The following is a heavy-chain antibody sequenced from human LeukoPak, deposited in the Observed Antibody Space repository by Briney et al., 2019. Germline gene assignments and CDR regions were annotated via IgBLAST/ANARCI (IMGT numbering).Heavy chain of an antibody. CDR2: INSGGRT. CDR3: ARGPSGSSALWYYFDY. CDR1: GFTVSSNS. D-gene: IGHD1-26*01. Sequence: GGSLRLSCAASGFTVSSNSMSWVRQAPGKGLEWVSVINSGGRTYYADSVKGRFTISRDNSKNTLFLQMNSLRAEDTAVYYCARGPSGSSALWYYFDYWGQGTQVTVSS. J-gene: IGHJ4*02. V-gene: IGHV3-53*01.